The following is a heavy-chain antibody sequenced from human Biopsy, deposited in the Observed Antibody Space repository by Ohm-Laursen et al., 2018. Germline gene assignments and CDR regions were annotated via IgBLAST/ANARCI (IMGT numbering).Heavy chain of an antibody. Sequence: SLRLSCAAFGFTFDDYAMHWVRQAPGKGLEWVSGISWHSGSRGYADSVKGRFTITRDNAKKLLYLQMNSLRAEDTALYYCAKDVRVKVQLDGMDVWGQGTTVTVSS. D-gene: IGHD1-1*01. CDR2: ISWHSGSR. CDR3: AKDVRVKVQLDGMDV. CDR1: GFTFDDYA. J-gene: IGHJ6*02. V-gene: IGHV3-9*01.